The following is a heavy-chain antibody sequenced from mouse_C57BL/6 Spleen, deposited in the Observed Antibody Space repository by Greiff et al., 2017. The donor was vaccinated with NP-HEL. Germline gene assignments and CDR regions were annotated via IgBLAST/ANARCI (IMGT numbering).Heavy chain of an antibody. Sequence: VQLQQSGAELVMPGASVKLSCKASGYTFTSYWMHWVKQRPGQGLEWIGEIDPSDSYTNYNQKFKGKSTLTVDKSSSTAYMQLSSLTSEDSAVYYCARQEGRHYFDYWGQGTTLTVSS. CDR3: ARQEGRHYFDY. V-gene: IGHV1-69*01. CDR2: IDPSDSYT. J-gene: IGHJ2*01. D-gene: IGHD3-3*01. CDR1: GYTFTSYW.